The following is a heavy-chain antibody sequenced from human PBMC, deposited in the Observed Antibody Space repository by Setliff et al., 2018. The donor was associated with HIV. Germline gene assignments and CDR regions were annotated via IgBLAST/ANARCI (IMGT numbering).Heavy chain of an antibody. CDR1: GGSFSSYA. Sequence: GASVKVSCKASGGSFSSYALHWVRQAPGQGPEWMGGIIPMYGVTNYAQKFQGRVTITTDESTSTAYMELSSLRSEDTAVYYCALPYCGGGNCWSSASLPPAGWFDPWGQGTLVTVSS. V-gene: IGHV1-69*05. D-gene: IGHD2-15*01. CDR2: IIPMYGVT. J-gene: IGHJ5*02. CDR3: ALPYCGGGNCWSSASLPPAGWFDP.